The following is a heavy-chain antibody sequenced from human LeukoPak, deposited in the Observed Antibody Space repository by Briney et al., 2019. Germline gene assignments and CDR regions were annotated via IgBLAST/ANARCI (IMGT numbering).Heavy chain of an antibody. CDR2: ISAYNGNT. Sequence: ASVKVSCKASGYTFISYGISWVRQAPGQGLEWMGWISAYNGNTNYAQKLQGRVTMTTDTSTSTDYMELRSLRSDDTAVYYCARDNTLWFGEFDYWGQGTLVTVSS. J-gene: IGHJ4*02. V-gene: IGHV1-18*04. CDR3: ARDNTLWFGEFDY. CDR1: GYTFISYG. D-gene: IGHD3-10*01.